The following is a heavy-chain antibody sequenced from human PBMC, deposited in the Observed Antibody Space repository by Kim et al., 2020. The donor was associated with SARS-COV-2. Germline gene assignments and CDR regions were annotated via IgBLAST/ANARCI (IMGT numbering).Heavy chain of an antibody. CDR2: INHSGST. CDR3: ARVLKDGYNQNFDY. D-gene: IGHD5-12*01. Sequence: SETLSLTCAVYGGSFSGYYWSWIRQPPGKGLEWIGEINHSGSTNYNPSLKSRVTISVDTSKNQFSLKLSCVTAADTAVYYCARVLKDGYNQNFDYWGQGTLVTVSS. J-gene: IGHJ4*02. CDR1: GGSFSGYY. V-gene: IGHV4-34*01.